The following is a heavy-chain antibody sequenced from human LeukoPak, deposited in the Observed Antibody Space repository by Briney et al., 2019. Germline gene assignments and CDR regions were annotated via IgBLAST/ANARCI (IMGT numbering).Heavy chain of an antibody. CDR1: GGSISSYY. J-gene: IGHJ4*02. Sequence: SETLSLTCTVSGGSISSYYWSWIRQPPGKGLEWIGYIYTSGSTNYNPSLKSRVTISVDTSKNQFSLKLSSVTAADTAVYYCARSYDFWIDYWGQGTLVTVSS. CDR3: ARSYDFWIDY. D-gene: IGHD3-3*01. CDR2: IYTSGST. V-gene: IGHV4-4*09.